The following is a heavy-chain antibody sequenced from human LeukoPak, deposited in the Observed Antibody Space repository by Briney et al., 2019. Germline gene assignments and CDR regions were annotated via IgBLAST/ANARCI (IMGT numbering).Heavy chain of an antibody. CDR3: ARANPEGYYDILTGRLYYYYYYGMDV. Sequence: ASVKVSCKASGYTFTSYDINWVRQATGQGLEWMGWMNPNSGNTGYAQKFQGRVTMTRNTSISTAYMELSSLRSEDTAVYYCARANPEGYYDILTGRLYYYYYYGMDVWGQGTTVTVSS. V-gene: IGHV1-8*01. CDR1: GYTFTSYD. J-gene: IGHJ6*02. CDR2: MNPNSGNT. D-gene: IGHD3-9*01.